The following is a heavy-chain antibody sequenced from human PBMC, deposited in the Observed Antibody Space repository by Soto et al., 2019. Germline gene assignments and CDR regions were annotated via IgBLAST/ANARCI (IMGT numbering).Heavy chain of an antibody. CDR2: IYYSGST. CDR1: GGSISSSSYY. Sequence: PSETLSLTCTVSGGSISSSSYYWGWIRQPPGKGLEWIGSIYYSGSTYYNPSLKSRVTISVDTSKNQFPLKLSSVTAADTAVYYCAGLRDSSSASFDYWGQGTLVTVSS. J-gene: IGHJ4*02. D-gene: IGHD6-6*01. V-gene: IGHV4-39*01. CDR3: AGLRDSSSASFDY.